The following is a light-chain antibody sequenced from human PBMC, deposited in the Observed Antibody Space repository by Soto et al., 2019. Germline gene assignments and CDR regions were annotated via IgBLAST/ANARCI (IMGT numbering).Light chain of an antibody. V-gene: IGKV3-20*01. CDR1: QSVSSSY. CDR3: QQFGNSRYT. CDR2: GAS. Sequence: EIVLTQSPGTLSLSPGERATLSCRASQSVSSSYLAWYQQKPGQAPRLLIYGASSRATGIPDRFSGSGSGTDFTLTISRLEPEDFVVYYCQQFGNSRYTFGQGTKLEIK. J-gene: IGKJ2*01.